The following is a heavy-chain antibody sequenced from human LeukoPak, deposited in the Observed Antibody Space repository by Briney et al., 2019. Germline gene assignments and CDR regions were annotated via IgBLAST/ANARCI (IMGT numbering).Heavy chain of an antibody. Sequence: GGSLRLSCAASGFTFSSYEMNWVRQAPGKGLEWVSYISSSGGTIYYADSVKGRFTISRDNAKNSLYLQMNSLRAEDTAVYYCARIEYGDYTYYFDYWGQGTLVTVSS. D-gene: IGHD4-17*01. V-gene: IGHV3-48*03. J-gene: IGHJ4*02. CDR1: GFTFSSYE. CDR2: ISSSGGTI. CDR3: ARIEYGDYTYYFDY.